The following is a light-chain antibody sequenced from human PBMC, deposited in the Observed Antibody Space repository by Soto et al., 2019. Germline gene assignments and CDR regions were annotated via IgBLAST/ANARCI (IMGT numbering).Light chain of an antibody. Sequence: EIVLTQSPGTLSLSPGERATLSCRASQSVSNNYLAWYQQKPGQAPRLLIYGASNRATGIPDRFSGSGSGTDFTLTISRLEPEDFAVYYCQQRSNWPPEDTFGGGTKVDI. V-gene: IGKV3D-20*02. CDR3: QQRSNWPPEDT. CDR1: QSVSNNY. CDR2: GAS. J-gene: IGKJ4*01.